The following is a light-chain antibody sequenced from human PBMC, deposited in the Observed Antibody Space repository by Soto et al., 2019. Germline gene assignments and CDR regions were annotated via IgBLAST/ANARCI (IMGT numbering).Light chain of an antibody. Sequence: PGERATLSCRASQTVSSSFLAWYRQNPGQPPRLLIYGASNRASGIPDRFSGSGSGPDFTLTISRLEPEGFAVYYCQQFCSHGLTFGGGTKVEIK. CDR2: GAS. CDR3: QQFCSHGLT. CDR1: QTVSSSF. V-gene: IGKV3-20*01. J-gene: IGKJ4*01.